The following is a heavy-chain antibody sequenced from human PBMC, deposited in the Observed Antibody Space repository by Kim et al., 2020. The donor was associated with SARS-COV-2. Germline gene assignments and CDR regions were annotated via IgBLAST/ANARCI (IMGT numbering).Heavy chain of an antibody. CDR3: ARVQPPPQDIVVVPAAIAPYYYYGMDV. V-gene: IGHV3-21*01. J-gene: IGHJ6*02. D-gene: IGHD2-2*02. CDR1: GFTFSSYS. Sequence: GGSLRLSCAASGFTFSSYSMNWVRQAPGKGLEWVSSISSSSSYIYYADSVKGRFTISRDNAKNSLYLQMNSLRAEDTAVYYCARVQPPPQDIVVVPAAIAPYYYYGMDVWGQGTTVTVSS. CDR2: ISSSSSYI.